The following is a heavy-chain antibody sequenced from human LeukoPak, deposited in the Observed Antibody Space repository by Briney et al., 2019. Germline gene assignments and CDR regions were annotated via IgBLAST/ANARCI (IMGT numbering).Heavy chain of an antibody. D-gene: IGHD2-8*02. Sequence: GGSLRLSCAAPGFTFSSTSMSWVRQAPGKGLEWVSAISGSGGSTYYADSVKGRFTISRDNSKNTLYLQMNSLRAEDTAVYYCAKSPGYWAHDYWGQGTLVTVSS. V-gene: IGHV3-23*01. CDR3: AKSPGYWAHDY. CDR1: GFTFSSTS. CDR2: ISGSGGST. J-gene: IGHJ4*02.